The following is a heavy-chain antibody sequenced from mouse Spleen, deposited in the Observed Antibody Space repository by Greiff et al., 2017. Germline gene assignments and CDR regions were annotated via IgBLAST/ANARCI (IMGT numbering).Heavy chain of an antibody. Sequence: QVQLQQPGAELVRPGSSVKLSCKASGYTFTSYWMHWVKQRPIQGLEWIGNIDPSDSETHYNQKFKDKATLTVDKSSSTAYMQLSSLTSEDSAVYYCARRYDVGVYAMDYWGQGTSVPVSS. D-gene: IGHD2-14*01. J-gene: IGHJ4*01. CDR1: GYTFTSYW. V-gene: IGHV1-52*01. CDR3: ARRYDVGVYAMDY. CDR2: IDPSDSET.